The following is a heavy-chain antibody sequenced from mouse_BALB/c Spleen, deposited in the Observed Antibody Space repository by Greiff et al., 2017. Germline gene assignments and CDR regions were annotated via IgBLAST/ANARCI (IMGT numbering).Heavy chain of an antibody. J-gene: IGHJ4*01. V-gene: IGHV5-6-5*01. CDR3: ASGYAMDY. Sequence: EVQLVESGGGLVKPGGSLKLSCAASGFTFSSYAMSWVRQTPEKRLEWVASISSGGSTYYPDSVKGRFTISRDNARNILYLQMSSLRSEDTAMYYCASGYAMDYWGQGTSVTVSS. CDR2: ISSGGST. CDR1: GFTFSSYA.